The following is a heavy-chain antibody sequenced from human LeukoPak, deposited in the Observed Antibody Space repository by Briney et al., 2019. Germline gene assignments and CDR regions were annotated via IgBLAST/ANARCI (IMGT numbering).Heavy chain of an antibody. D-gene: IGHD2-15*01. V-gene: IGHV4-59*01. CDR1: GGSISSYY. CDR2: IYYSGST. CDR3: GRGVVADAFDI. Sequence: PSETLSLTCTVSGGSISSYYWSWIRQPPGKGLEWIGYIYYSGSTNYNPSLKSRVTISLDTSKNQYSLKLSSVTAADTAVYYCGRGVVADAFDIWGQGTMVTVSS. J-gene: IGHJ3*02.